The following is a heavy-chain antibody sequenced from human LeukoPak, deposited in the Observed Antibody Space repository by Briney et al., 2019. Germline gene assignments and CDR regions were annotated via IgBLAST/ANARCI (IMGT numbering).Heavy chain of an antibody. J-gene: IGHJ4*02. CDR2: IFYTGST. Sequence: PSETLSLTCTVSGDSMSGYFWIWIRQPPGKGLEWIGYIFYTGSTNYNPSLTSRVTISLYTSTNQFSLRLSSVTAADTAVYYCARLSHDGSGYRPDYWGQGTLVTVSS. V-gene: IGHV4-59*08. D-gene: IGHD3-22*01. CDR3: ARLSHDGSGYRPDY. CDR1: GDSMSGYF.